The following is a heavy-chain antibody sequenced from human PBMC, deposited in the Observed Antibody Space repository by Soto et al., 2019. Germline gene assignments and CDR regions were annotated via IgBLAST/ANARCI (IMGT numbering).Heavy chain of an antibody. Sequence: ASVKFSCKASGYSFTTYGMNWVPQAPGQGLEWMGWFNTYTGNPTYAQGFTGRFVFSMDTSASTAYLQISSLKAEDMAMYYCARDPAIYSGKFDYGLDVWGRGTTVTVSS. CDR3: ARDPAIYSGKFDYGLDV. CDR2: FNTYTGNP. CDR1: GYSFTTYG. V-gene: IGHV7-4-1*02. D-gene: IGHD4-4*01. J-gene: IGHJ6*02.